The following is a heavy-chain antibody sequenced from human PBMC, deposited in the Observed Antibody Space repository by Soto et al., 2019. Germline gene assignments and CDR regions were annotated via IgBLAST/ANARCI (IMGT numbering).Heavy chain of an antibody. CDR1: GGSISSSSYY. CDR2: IYYSGST. Sequence: SETLSLTCTVSGGSISSSSYYWGWIRQPPGKGLEWIGSIYYSGSTYYNPSLKSRVTISVDTSKNQFSLKLSSVTAADTAVYYCAKADHDHSIDYYYGMDVWGQGTTVTVSS. V-gene: IGHV4-39*01. D-gene: IGHD4-4*01. CDR3: AKADHDHSIDYYYGMDV. J-gene: IGHJ6*02.